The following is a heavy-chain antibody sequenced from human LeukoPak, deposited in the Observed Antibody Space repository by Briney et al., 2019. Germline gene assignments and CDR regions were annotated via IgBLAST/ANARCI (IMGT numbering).Heavy chain of an antibody. CDR1: GGSISSYY. CDR3: ARTYSGSYYLFWFDP. CDR2: IYYSGST. V-gene: IGHV4-59*01. J-gene: IGHJ5*02. Sequence: PSETLSLTCTVSGGSISSYYWSWIRQPPGKGLEWIGYIYYSGSTNYNPSLKSRVTISVDTSKNQFSLKLSSVTAADTAVYYCARTYSGSYYLFWFDPWGRGTLVTVSS. D-gene: IGHD1-26*01.